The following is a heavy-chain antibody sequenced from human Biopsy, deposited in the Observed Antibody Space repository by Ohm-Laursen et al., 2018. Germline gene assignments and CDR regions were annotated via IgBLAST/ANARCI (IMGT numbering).Heavy chain of an antibody. CDR3: AKDGGQWLVGAFDI. CDR2: TSFDGSNK. CDR1: GFGFYA. D-gene: IGHD6-19*01. Sequence: SLRLSCTASGFGFYAMYWVRQPPGKGLEWLAVTSFDGSNKFYAESVRGRFTISRDRSRDTLYLQMNRLTNEDTALYYCAKDGGQWLVGAFDIWGHGTMVIVAS. J-gene: IGHJ3*02. V-gene: IGHV3-30*18.